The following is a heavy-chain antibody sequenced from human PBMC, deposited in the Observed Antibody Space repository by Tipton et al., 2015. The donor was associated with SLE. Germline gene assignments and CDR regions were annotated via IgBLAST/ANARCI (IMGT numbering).Heavy chain of an antibody. V-gene: IGHV4-59*12. J-gene: IGHJ5*02. D-gene: IGHD3-3*01. CDR3: ARRDDFWSGFNL. CDR1: GGSISSYY. CDR2: IYYSGNT. Sequence: LRLSCTVSGGSISSYYWSWIRQPPGKGLEYTGNIYYSGNTNYNPSLKSRVTISLDTSKSQFSLKLSSVTAADTAVYFCARRDDFWSGFNLWGQGTLVTVSS.